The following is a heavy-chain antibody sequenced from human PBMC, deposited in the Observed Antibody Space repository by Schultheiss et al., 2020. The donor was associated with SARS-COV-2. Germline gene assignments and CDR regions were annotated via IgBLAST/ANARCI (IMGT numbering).Heavy chain of an antibody. CDR2: IVVGSGNT. V-gene: IGHV1-58*01. CDR3: ARERITMIVVVINDAFDI. CDR1: GFTFTSSA. Sequence: SVKVSCKASGFTFTSSAVQWVRQARGQRLEWIGWIVVGSGNTNYAQKFQERVTITRDMSTSTVYMELSSLRSEDTAVYYCARERITMIVVVINDAFDIWGQGTMVTVSS. J-gene: IGHJ3*02. D-gene: IGHD3-22*01.